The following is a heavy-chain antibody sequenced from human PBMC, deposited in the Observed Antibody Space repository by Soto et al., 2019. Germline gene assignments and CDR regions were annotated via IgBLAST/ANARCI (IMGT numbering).Heavy chain of an antibody. CDR1: AGSLTSSIFY. V-gene: IGHV4-39*01. D-gene: IGHD2-21*01. J-gene: IGHJ5*02. Sequence: QTLSLTCTFSAGSLTSSIFYWGWIRQPPGKGLEWIGSIYYSGSTYYNPSLKSRVTISVDTSKNQFSLKLSSVTVADTAVYYCARQDYFWFAPWGQGTLHT. CDR2: IYYSGST. CDR3: ARQDYFWFAP.